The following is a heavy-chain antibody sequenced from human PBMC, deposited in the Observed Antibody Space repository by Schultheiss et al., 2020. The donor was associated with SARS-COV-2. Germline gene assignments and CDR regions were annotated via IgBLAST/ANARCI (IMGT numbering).Heavy chain of an antibody. CDR1: GFTFSSYG. J-gene: IGHJ4*02. V-gene: IGHV3-33*06. CDR2: IWYDGSNK. D-gene: IGHD6-19*01. Sequence: GESLRISCAASGFTFSSYGMHWVRQAPGKGLEWVAVIWYDGSNKYYADSVKGRFPISRDNSKNTLYLQMDSLRAEDTAIYYCAKARSGWAREGFDYWGQGTLLTVSS. CDR3: AKARSGWAREGFDY.